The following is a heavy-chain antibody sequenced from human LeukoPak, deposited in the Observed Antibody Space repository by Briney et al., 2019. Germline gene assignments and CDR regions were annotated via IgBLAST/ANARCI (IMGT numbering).Heavy chain of an antibody. D-gene: IGHD3-22*01. V-gene: IGHV1-58*02. CDR2: IVVGSGNT. J-gene: IGHJ3*01. CDR3: AAYLKVYALDV. CDR1: GFTLASSA. Sequence: SVKVSCKASGFTLASSAMQWVRQARGQRLEWIGWIVVGSGNTNYAQKFQERVTITRDMSTSTAYMELSSLRSEDTAVYYCAAYLKVYALDVWGQGTLVTVSS.